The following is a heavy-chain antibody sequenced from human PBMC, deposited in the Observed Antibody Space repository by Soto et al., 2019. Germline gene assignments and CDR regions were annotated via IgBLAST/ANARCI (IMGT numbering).Heavy chain of an antibody. CDR3: ARGHVVVVAASYYGMDV. D-gene: IGHD2-15*01. J-gene: IGHJ6*02. Sequence: GASVKVSCKASGGTFSSYAISWVRQAPGQGLEWMGGIIPIFGTAHYAQKFQGRVTITADESTSTAYMELSSLRSEDTAVYYCARGHVVVVAASYYGMDVWGQGTTGTVSS. V-gene: IGHV1-69*13. CDR2: IIPIFGTA. CDR1: GGTFSSYA.